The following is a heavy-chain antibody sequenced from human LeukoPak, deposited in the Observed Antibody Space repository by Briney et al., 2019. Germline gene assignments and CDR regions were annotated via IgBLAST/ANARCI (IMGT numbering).Heavy chain of an antibody. V-gene: IGHV1-24*01. CDR2: FDPEDGET. CDR3: ATVVLGFCSGGSCYPTYYFDY. Sequence: ASVKVSCKVSGYTLTELSMHWVRQAPGQGLEWMGGFDPEDGETIDAQKSQGSFTMTEDTSTDTAYMELSSLRSEDPAVYYCATVVLGFCSGGSCYPTYYFDYWGQGTLVTVSS. J-gene: IGHJ4*02. D-gene: IGHD2-15*01. CDR1: GYTLTELS.